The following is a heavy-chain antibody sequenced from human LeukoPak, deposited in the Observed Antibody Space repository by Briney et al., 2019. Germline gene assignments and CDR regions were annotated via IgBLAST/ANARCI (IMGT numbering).Heavy chain of an antibody. CDR3: ARVVAGSVYNSGMDV. V-gene: IGHV3-30*01. J-gene: IGHJ6*02. CDR1: GFTFSTYV. D-gene: IGHD3-10*01. CDR2: ILYDGSNK. Sequence: GGSLRLSCAAYGFTFSTYVMNWVRQAPGKGQQWVAVILYDGSNKYFADSVKGRFIISRDNSKNTLYLQMNSLTAEDTAVYYCARVVAGSVYNSGMDVWGQGTTVTVSS.